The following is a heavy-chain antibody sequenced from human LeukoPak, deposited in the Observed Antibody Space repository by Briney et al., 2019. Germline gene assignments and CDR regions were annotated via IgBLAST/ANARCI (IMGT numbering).Heavy chain of an antibody. V-gene: IGHV1-69*04. CDR1: GYTFTSYA. J-gene: IGHJ4*02. CDR3: ATTNDGGGYQWGDFFDY. Sequence: SVKVSCKASGYTFTSYAISWVRQAPGQGLEWMGRIISNLGTTNRAQKFQDRVTLTADKSTNTAYMELTSLTSDDTAIYYCATTNDGGGYQWGDFFDYWGQGTLVTVSS. D-gene: IGHD3-22*01. CDR2: IISNLGTT.